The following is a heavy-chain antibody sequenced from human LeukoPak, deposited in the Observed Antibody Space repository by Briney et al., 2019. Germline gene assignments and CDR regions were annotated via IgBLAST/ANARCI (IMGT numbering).Heavy chain of an antibody. D-gene: IGHD3-10*01. J-gene: IGHJ6*02. CDR3: ARDLVVRGPLGMDV. Sequence: GGSLRLSCAASGFTFSSYSMNWVRQAPGKGLEWVSSISSSSSYIYYADSVKGRFTISRDNAKNSLYLQMNSLRAEDTAVYYCARDLVVRGPLGMDVWGQGTTVTVSS. CDR1: GFTFSSYS. V-gene: IGHV3-21*04. CDR2: ISSSSSYI.